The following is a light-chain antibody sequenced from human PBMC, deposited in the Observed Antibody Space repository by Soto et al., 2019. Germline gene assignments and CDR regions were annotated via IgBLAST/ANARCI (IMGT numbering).Light chain of an antibody. CDR3: QQYNKWLWT. CDR2: GAS. Sequence: EIVMTQAPATLSVSPGERATLSCRASQSVSSNLAWYQQKPGQTPRLLIYGASTRANGTPARFSGSGSGTEFIFTISSLQSEDFAHSYCQQYNKWLWTFGQGTKVEI. J-gene: IGKJ1*01. CDR1: QSVSSN. V-gene: IGKV3-15*01.